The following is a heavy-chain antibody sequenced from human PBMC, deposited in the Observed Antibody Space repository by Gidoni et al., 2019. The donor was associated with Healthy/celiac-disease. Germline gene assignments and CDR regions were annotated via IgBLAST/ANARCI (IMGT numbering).Heavy chain of an antibody. Sequence: QVQLVQSGAEVKKPGSSVTVSCKASGGTFSSYAISWVRQAPGQGLEWMGRIIPILGIANYAQKFQGRVTITADKSTSTAYMELSSLRSEDTAVYYCARHGYSGYDYWGQGTLVTVSS. CDR3: ARHGYSGYDY. CDR2: IIPILGIA. J-gene: IGHJ4*02. D-gene: IGHD5-12*01. V-gene: IGHV1-69*04. CDR1: GGTFSSYA.